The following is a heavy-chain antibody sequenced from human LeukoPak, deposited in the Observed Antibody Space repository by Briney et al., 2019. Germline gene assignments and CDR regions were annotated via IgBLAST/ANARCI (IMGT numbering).Heavy chain of an antibody. Sequence: GGSLRLSCAVSGFTFSNYDMPWVRQGTGKGLEWVSAISIAGDTYYPGSVKGRFTISRENAKNSFYLQMNSLRVGDTAVYYCARAHVGAGLAFDIWGQGTMVTVSS. CDR3: ARAHVGAGLAFDI. J-gene: IGHJ3*02. CDR1: GFTFSNYD. CDR2: ISIAGDT. V-gene: IGHV3-13*01. D-gene: IGHD1-26*01.